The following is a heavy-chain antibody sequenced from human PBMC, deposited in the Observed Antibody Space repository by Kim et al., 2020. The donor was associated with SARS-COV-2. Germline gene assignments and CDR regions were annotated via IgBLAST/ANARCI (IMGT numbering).Heavy chain of an antibody. CDR3: TTDFSTQILWFGESQKRG. CDR1: GFTFSNAW. V-gene: IGHV3-15*01. CDR2: IKSKTDGGST. J-gene: IGHJ4*02. D-gene: IGHD3-10*01. Sequence: GGSLRLSCAASGFTFSNAWMSWVRQAPGKGLEWVGRIKSKTDGGSTDYDVPVKGRFTISRDDSKNTLYLQMNSLKTDDTAVYYCTTDFSTQILWFGESQKRGCGQPTLGTVSS.